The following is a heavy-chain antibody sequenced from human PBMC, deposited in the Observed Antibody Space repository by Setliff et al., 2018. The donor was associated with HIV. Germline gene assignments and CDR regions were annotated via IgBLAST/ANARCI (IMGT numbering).Heavy chain of an antibody. J-gene: IGHJ4*02. D-gene: IGHD1-1*01. Sequence: SETLSLTCAVYGGSFSGHYWSWIRQPPGKGLEWIGEINHSGSTNYNPSLKSRVTISVVTSKNQFSLKLSFVTAADTAVYYCARVIGWNDAGDYWGRGTLVTVSS. CDR3: ARVIGWNDAGDY. CDR1: GGSFSGHY. CDR2: INHSGST. V-gene: IGHV4-34*01.